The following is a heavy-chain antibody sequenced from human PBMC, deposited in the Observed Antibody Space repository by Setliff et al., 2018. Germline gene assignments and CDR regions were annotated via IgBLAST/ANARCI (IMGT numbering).Heavy chain of an antibody. Sequence: ASVKVSCKASGYTFSSYSMHWVRQAPGQRLEWMGWINAANENTQYSKKFQGRLTITRDTSANTAYMELSSLRSEDTGLYYCARYNWNTNWFDPWGQGTLVTVSS. CDR3: ARYNWNTNWFDP. CDR1: GYTFSSYS. J-gene: IGHJ5*02. V-gene: IGHV1-3*01. D-gene: IGHD1-20*01. CDR2: INAANENT.